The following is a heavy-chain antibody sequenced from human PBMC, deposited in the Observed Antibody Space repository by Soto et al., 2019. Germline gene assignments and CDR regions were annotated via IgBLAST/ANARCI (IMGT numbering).Heavy chain of an antibody. J-gene: IGHJ4*02. V-gene: IGHV4-39*01. CDR2: IYEGETT. D-gene: IGHD3-10*01. Sequence: KPSETLSLTCAVSGASISRTGFHWGWIRQPPGQGLEWIGSIYEGETTFYNSSLKSRVTISADTSKNHFSLKLSSVTAADTAVYYCARRGSGHTFDYWGQGTLVTVSS. CDR3: ARRGSGHTFDY. CDR1: GASISRTGFH.